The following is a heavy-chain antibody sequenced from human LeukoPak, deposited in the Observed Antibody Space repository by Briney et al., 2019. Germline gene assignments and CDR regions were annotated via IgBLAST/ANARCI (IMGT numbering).Heavy chain of an antibody. D-gene: IGHD3-22*01. J-gene: IGHJ5*02. CDR2: INTNTGNP. V-gene: IGHV7-4-1*02. Sequence: ASVKVSCKASGGTFSSYAISWVRQAPGQGLEWMGWINTNTGNPTYAQGFTGRFVFSLDTSVSTAYLQISSLKAEDTAVYYCARARIQLRDYYDSSGFVRTHWFDPWGQGTLVTVSS. CDR1: GGTFSSYA. CDR3: ARARIQLRDYYDSSGFVRTHWFDP.